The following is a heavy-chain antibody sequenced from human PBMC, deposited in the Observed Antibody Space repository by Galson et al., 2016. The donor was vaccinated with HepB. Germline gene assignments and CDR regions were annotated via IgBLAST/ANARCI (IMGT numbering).Heavy chain of an antibody. V-gene: IGHV1-69*01. J-gene: IGHJ6*02. D-gene: IGHD5-12*01. CDR3: ARGLGYDDGMDV. Sequence: QAPGHGLEWMGGIIPTVDTAKYAQKFQGRVTITADESTTTIYMDVSSMRYEDTAVYHGARGLGYDDGMDVWGQGTTVTVSS. CDR2: IIPTVDTA.